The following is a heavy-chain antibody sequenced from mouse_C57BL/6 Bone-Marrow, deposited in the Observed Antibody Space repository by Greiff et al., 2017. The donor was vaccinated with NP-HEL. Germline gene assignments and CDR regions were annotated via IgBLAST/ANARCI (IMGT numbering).Heavy chain of an antibody. Sequence: QVQLQQPGAELVRPGTSVKLSCKASGYTFTSYWMHWVKQRPGQGLEWIGVIDPSDSYTNYNQKFKGKATLTVDTSSSTAYMQLSSLTSEDSAVYYCARCIYYDYDVYAMDYWGQGTSVTVSS. CDR1: GYTFTSYW. CDR3: ARCIYYDYDVYAMDY. D-gene: IGHD2-4*01. CDR2: IDPSDSYT. V-gene: IGHV1-59*01. J-gene: IGHJ4*01.